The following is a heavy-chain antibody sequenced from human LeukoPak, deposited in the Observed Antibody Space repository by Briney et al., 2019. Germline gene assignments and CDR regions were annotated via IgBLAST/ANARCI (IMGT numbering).Heavy chain of an antibody. D-gene: IGHD2-2*01. CDR3: ARDPMSYCSSTSCPLGFDP. J-gene: IGHJ5*02. CDR2: IYTSGST. V-gene: IGHV4-4*07. Sequence: SETLSLTCTVSGGSISSYYWSWLRQPAGKGLEWIGRIYTSGSTNYNPSLKRRVTISVDTSKNQFSLKLSSVTAADTAVYYCARDPMSYCSSTSCPLGFDPWGQGTLVTVSS. CDR1: GGSISSYY.